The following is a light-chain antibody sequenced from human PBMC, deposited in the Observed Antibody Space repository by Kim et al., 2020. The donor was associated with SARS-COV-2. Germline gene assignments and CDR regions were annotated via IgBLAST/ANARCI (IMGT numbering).Light chain of an antibody. CDR1: QGISSY. J-gene: IGKJ1*01. CDR3: HQYYSYPPS. V-gene: IGKV1-8*01. Sequence: IRMTQSPSSFSASTGDRVTITCRSSQGISSYLSWYQQKPGKAPKLLIYAASTLQSGVPSRFSGSGSGTDFTLTISCLQSEDFATYYCHQYYSYPPSFGQGTKVDIK. CDR2: AAS.